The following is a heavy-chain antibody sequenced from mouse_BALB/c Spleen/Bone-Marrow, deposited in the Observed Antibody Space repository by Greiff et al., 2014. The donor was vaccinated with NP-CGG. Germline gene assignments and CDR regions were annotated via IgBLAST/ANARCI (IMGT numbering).Heavy chain of an antibody. D-gene: IGHD3-3*01. CDR1: GYAFTNYL. CDR3: ARRDGSYFDY. Sequence: VQLQQSGAELVRPGTSVKVSCQASGYAFTNYLIEWVKQRPGQGLEWIGMINPGSGGTNYNEKFKSKATLTADKSSSTAYMQLSSLTSDDSAVYFCARRDGSYFDYWGQGTTLTVSS. CDR2: INPGSGGT. J-gene: IGHJ2*01. V-gene: IGHV1-54*01.